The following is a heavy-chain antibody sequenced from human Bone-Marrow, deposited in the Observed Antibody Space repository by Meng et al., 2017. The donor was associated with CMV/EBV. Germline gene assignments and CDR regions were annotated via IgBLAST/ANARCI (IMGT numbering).Heavy chain of an antibody. CDR1: GGSFSGYY. Sequence: SETLSLTCAVYGGSFSGYYWSWIRQPPGKGLEWIGEINHSGSTNYNPSLKSRVTISVDTSKNQFSLKLSSVTAAETAVYYCARYSSSNAFDIWGQGTMVTVSS. V-gene: IGHV4-34*01. CDR3: ARYSSSNAFDI. D-gene: IGHD6-6*01. J-gene: IGHJ3*02. CDR2: INHSGST.